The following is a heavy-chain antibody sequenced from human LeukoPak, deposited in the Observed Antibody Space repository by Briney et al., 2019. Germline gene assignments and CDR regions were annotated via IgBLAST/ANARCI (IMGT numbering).Heavy chain of an antibody. CDR2: SNAGNGNT. Sequence: GASVKVSCKASGYTFTSYAMHWVRQAPGQRLEWMGWSNAGNGNTKYSQEFQGRVTITADESTSTAYMELSSLRSEDTAVYYCARGLHHYYYDSSAPLDYWGQGTLVTVSS. V-gene: IGHV1-3*02. J-gene: IGHJ4*02. D-gene: IGHD3-22*01. CDR1: GYTFTSYA. CDR3: ARGLHHYYYDSSAPLDY.